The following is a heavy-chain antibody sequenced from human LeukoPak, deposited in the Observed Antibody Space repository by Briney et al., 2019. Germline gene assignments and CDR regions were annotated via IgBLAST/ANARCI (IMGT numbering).Heavy chain of an antibody. D-gene: IGHD3-16*02. Sequence: GGSLRLSCAASGFTVSSNYMNWVRQAPGKGLEWVSSISGSDGTSHYADFVKGRFTISRDNSKNTLYLQMNSLRAEDTAAYYCAKSLGVGGYTRYKGFDQWGQGTLVVVSS. CDR3: AKSLGVGGYTRYKGFDQ. CDR2: ISGSDGTS. V-gene: IGHV3-23*01. J-gene: IGHJ4*02. CDR1: GFTVSSNY.